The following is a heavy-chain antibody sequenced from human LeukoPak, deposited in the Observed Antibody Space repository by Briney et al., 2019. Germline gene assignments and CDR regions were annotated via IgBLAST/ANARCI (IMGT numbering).Heavy chain of an antibody. V-gene: IGHV3-7*01. CDR3: ASHWGIAAASGY. D-gene: IGHD6-13*01. CDR1: GFTFSGYW. J-gene: IGHJ4*02. Sequence: GGSLRLSCAASGFTFSGYWMNWVRQAPGKGLEWVANIKQDGSEKYYVDSVKGRFTISRDNAKNSLYLQMNSLRAEDTAVYYCASHWGIAAASGYWGQGTLVTVSS. CDR2: IKQDGSEK.